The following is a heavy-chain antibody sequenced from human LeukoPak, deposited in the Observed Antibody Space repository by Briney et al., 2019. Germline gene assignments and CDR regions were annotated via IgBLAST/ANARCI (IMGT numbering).Heavy chain of an antibody. CDR1: GGSISSYY. J-gene: IGHJ6*02. CDR3: ARVGCSSTSCSTNYGMDV. V-gene: IGHV4-59*01. D-gene: IGHD2-2*02. Sequence: SETLSLTCTVSGGSISSYYWSWIRQPPGKGPEWIGHIYYSGSTNYNPSLKSRVTISVDTSKNQFSLKVSSVTAADTAVYYCARVGCSSTSCSTNYGMDVWGQGTTVTVSS. CDR2: IYYSGST.